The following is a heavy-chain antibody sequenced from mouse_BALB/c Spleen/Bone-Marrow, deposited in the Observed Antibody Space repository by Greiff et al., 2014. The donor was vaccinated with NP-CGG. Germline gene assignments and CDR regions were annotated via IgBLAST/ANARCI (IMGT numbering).Heavy chain of an antibody. J-gene: IGHJ2*01. CDR1: GYTFSSYV. CDR3: ARRRDDGYYRWDY. D-gene: IGHD2-3*01. V-gene: IGHV1-14*01. Sequence: EVQLQQSGPGLVKPGASVKMSCKASGYTFSSYVMHWVKQKPGQGLEWIGGINPYNDGTKYNEKFKGKATLTSDKSSSTAYMELSSLTSEDSAVYYCARRRDDGYYRWDYWGQGTTLTVSS. CDR2: INPYNDGT.